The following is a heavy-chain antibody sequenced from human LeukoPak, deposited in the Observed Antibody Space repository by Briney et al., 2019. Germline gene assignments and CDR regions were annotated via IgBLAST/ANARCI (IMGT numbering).Heavy chain of an antibody. J-gene: IGHJ6*03. V-gene: IGHV3-48*03. CDR3: ARVELAPYYYYMDV. CDR1: VFSISSYE. CDR2: ISSSGSTI. D-gene: IGHD1-7*01. Sequence: GGSLRLSCGASVFSISSYEMNWVRQAPGKGLEWVSYISSSGSTIYYADSVKGRFTISRDNAKNSLYLQMNSLRAEDTAVYYCARVELAPYYYYMDVWGKGTTVTVSS.